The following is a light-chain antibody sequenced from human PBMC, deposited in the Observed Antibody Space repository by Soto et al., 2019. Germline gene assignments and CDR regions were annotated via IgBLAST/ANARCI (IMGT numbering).Light chain of an antibody. Sequence: IVLTHSPATLSFSGGEIATLSFRASQSVSSYLAWYQQKPGQAPRLLIYDASNRATGIPARFSGSGSGTDFTLTISSLEPEDFAVYYCQQRSNWPRTFGQGTKVDIK. J-gene: IGKJ1*01. CDR1: QSVSSY. V-gene: IGKV3-11*01. CDR3: QQRSNWPRT. CDR2: DAS.